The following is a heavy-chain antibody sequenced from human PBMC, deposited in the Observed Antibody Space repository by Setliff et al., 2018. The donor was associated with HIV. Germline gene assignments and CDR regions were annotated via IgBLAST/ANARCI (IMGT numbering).Heavy chain of an antibody. D-gene: IGHD2-15*01. CDR3: AKDGQSALAATSLGY. V-gene: IGHV3-74*01. J-gene: IGHJ4*02. CDR1: GFAFSSYW. Sequence: HPGGSLRLSCAASGFAFSSYWMHWVRQAPGKGLVWVTGMDSDGINIRYADSVKGRFTISRDNVKNTLYLQMNSLTVEDTAVYYCAKDGQSALAATSLGYWGQGTLVTVSS. CDR2: MDSDGINI.